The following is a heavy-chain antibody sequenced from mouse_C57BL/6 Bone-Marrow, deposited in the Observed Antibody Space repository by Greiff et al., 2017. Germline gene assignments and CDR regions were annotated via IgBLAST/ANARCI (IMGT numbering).Heavy chain of an antibody. Sequence: QVQLQQPGAELVKPGASVKMSCKASGYTFTSYWITWVKQRPGQGLEWIGDLYPGSGSTNYNEKFKSKATLTVDTSSSTAYMQLSSLTSEDSAVYYCATKIYYYGSSYGWYFDVWGTGTTVTVSS. D-gene: IGHD1-1*01. V-gene: IGHV1-55*01. CDR2: LYPGSGST. CDR1: GYTFTSYW. J-gene: IGHJ1*03. CDR3: ATKIYYYGSSYGWYFDV.